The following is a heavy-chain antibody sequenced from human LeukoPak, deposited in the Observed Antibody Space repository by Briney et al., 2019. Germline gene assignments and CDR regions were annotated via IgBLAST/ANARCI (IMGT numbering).Heavy chain of an antibody. J-gene: IGHJ4*02. CDR1: GFTFSSYW. D-gene: IGHD5-18*01. V-gene: IGHV3-30*02. CDR2: IRYDGSNK. Sequence: PGGSLRLSCVASGFTFSSYWMSWVRQAPGKGLEWVAFIRYDGSNKYYADSVKGRFTISRDNSKNTLYLQMNSLRAEDTAVYYCAKDRIQLWSVLADWGQGTLVTVSS. CDR3: AKDRIQLWSVLAD.